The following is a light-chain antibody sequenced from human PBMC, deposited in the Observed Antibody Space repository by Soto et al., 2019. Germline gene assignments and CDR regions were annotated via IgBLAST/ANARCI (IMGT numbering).Light chain of an antibody. CDR3: SLYTSSSSYV. CDR2: DVT. Sequence: QSALTQPASVSGSPGQSITISCTGTSSDVGGYKYVSWYQQHPDKAPKLIIYDVTNRPSGISNRFSGSKSGNTASLTISGLQAEDEDDYYCSLYTSSSSYVFGTGTQLTVL. CDR1: SSDVGGYKY. V-gene: IGLV2-14*01. J-gene: IGLJ7*01.